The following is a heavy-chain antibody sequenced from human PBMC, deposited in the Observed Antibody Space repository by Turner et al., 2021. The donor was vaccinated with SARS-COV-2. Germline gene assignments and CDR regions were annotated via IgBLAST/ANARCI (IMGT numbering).Heavy chain of an antibody. J-gene: IGHJ4*02. Sequence: QMQLQESGPGLVKHSETLSLTCTLSGDSVSDYYWTWIRQLAGKGLEWIGRIYKSENFNYNPSFKSRFIMSVDASKNQFSLNVTSVTAADTAVYFCARASYGGYLYDYWGRGIRVTVSS. D-gene: IGHD2-21*01. CDR3: ARASYGGYLYDY. V-gene: IGHV4-4*07. CDR2: IYKSENF. CDR1: GDSVSDYY.